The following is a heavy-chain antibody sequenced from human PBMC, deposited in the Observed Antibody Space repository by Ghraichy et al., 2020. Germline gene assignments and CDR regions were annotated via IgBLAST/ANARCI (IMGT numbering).Heavy chain of an antibody. V-gene: IGHV4-30-2*01. Sequence: SETLSLTCAVSGGSISSGGYSWSWIRQPPGKGLEWIGYIYHSGSTYYNPSLKSRVTISVDRSKNQFSLKLSSVTAADTAVYYCARLRSYSKRPYYYYYMDVWGKGTTVTVSS. D-gene: IGHD4-11*01. J-gene: IGHJ6*03. CDR1: GGSISSGGYS. CDR3: ARLRSYSKRPYYYYYMDV. CDR2: IYHSGST.